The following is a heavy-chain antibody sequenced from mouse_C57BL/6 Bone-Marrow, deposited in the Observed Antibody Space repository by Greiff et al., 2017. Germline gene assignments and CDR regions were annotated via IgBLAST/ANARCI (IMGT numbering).Heavy chain of an antibody. CDR3: TPLLRSWFAY. J-gene: IGHJ3*01. Sequence: EVMLVESGGGLVQPGGSMKLSCVASGFTFSNYWMNWVRQSPEKGLEWVAQIRLKSDNYATHYAESVKGRFTISRDDSKSSVYLQMNNLRAEDTGIYYCTPLLRSWFAYWGQGTLVTVSA. CDR2: IRLKSDNYAT. D-gene: IGHD1-1*01. CDR1: GFTFSNYW. V-gene: IGHV6-3*01.